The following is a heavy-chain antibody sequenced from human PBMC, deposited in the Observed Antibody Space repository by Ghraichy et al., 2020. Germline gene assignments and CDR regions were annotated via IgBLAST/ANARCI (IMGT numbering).Heavy chain of an antibody. V-gene: IGHV5-51*01. CDR1: GYSFTSYW. J-gene: IGHJ4*02. CDR3: ARPPAYCGGDCYQDY. Sequence: GGSLRLSCKGSGYSFTSYWIGWVRQMPGKGLEWMGIIYPGDSDTRYSPSFQGQVTISADKSISTAYLQWSSLKASDTAMYYCARPPAYCGGDCYQDYWGQGTLVTVSS. D-gene: IGHD2-21*02. CDR2: IYPGDSDT.